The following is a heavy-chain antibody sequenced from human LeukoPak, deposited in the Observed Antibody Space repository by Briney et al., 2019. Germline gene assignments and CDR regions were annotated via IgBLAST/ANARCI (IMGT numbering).Heavy chain of an antibody. D-gene: IGHD5-18*01. CDR1: GGSISSSSYY. Sequence: SETLSLTCTVSGGSISSSSYYWGWIRQPPGKGLEWIGSIYYSGSTNYNPSLKSRVTISVDTSKNQFSLKLSSVTAADTAVYYCARGRGVVAMVPAALYWGQGTLVTVSS. CDR2: IYYSGST. V-gene: IGHV4-39*07. J-gene: IGHJ4*02. CDR3: ARGRGVVAMVPAALY.